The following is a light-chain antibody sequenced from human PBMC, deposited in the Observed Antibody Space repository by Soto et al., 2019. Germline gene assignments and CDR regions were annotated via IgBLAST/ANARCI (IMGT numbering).Light chain of an antibody. CDR1: QSINRD. CDR3: QPYKSWPIT. J-gene: IGKJ5*01. Sequence: EIVMTQSPATLSVSPGESATLTCRASQSINRDLVWYVQKPGQAPRRVVYGASTWATGVPPRFTGSGSGTEFTLTISGLQSEDFAVYYCQPYKSWPITFGQGTRLENK. V-gene: IGKV3D-15*01. CDR2: GAS.